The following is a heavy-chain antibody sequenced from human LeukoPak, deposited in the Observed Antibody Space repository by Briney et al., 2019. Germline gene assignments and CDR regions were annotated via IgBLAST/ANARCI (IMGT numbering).Heavy chain of an antibody. CDR3: ARDQPYSSSSPPYDY. D-gene: IGHD6-6*01. CDR2: INPNSGGT. CDR1: GYTFTGYY. V-gene: IGHV1-2*02. J-gene: IGHJ4*02. Sequence: ASVKVSCKASGYTFTGYYMHWVRQAPGQGLEWMGWINPNSGGTNYAQKFQGRVTMTRDTSISTAYMELSRLRSDDAAVYYCARDQPYSSSSPPYDYWGQGTLVTVSS.